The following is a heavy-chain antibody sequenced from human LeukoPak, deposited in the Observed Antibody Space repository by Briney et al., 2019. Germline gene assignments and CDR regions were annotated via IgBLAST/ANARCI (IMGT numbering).Heavy chain of an antibody. J-gene: IGHJ4*02. Sequence: GGSLRLSCAASGFTFNGHWMTWVRQAPGKGLEWVAVISYDGSNKYYADSVKGRFTISRDNSKNTLYLQMNSLRAEDTAVYYCARDPPDYDILTGYYPGGYFDYWGQGTLVTVSS. D-gene: IGHD3-9*01. CDR3: ARDPPDYDILTGYYPGGYFDY. V-gene: IGHV3-30-3*01. CDR2: ISYDGSNK. CDR1: GFTFNGHW.